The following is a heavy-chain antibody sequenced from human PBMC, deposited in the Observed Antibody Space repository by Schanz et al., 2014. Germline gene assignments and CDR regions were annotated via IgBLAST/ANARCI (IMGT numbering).Heavy chain of an antibody. D-gene: IGHD2-2*01. CDR2: INPSGGST. CDR1: GYTFTSYY. CDR3: ARGGFFDSTSFDS. Sequence: QVQLVQSGAEVKQPGASVKVSCKASGYTFTSYYMHWVRQAPGQGLEWMGIINPSGGSTSYAQKFQGRVTMTADKSTSTVYMEVSGLRSEDTAVYYCARGGFFDSTSFDSWGQGTLVTVSS. V-gene: IGHV1-46*03. J-gene: IGHJ4*02.